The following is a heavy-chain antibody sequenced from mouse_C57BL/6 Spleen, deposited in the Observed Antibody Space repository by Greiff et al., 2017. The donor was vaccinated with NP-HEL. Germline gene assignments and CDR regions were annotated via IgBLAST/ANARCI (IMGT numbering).Heavy chain of an antibody. J-gene: IGHJ2*01. CDR1: GYTFTSYW. D-gene: IGHD2-4*01. Sequence: QVQLKQPGAELVKPGASVKLSCKASGYTFTSYWMHWVKQRPGQGLEWIGMIHPNSGSTNYNEKFKSKATLTVDKSSSTAYMQLSSLTSEDSAVYYCARLEYYDYDGFDYWGQGTTLTVSS. CDR3: ARLEYYDYDGFDY. V-gene: IGHV1-64*01. CDR2: IHPNSGST.